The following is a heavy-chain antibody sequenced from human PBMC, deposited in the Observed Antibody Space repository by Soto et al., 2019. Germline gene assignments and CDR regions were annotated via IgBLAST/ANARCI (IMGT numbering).Heavy chain of an antibody. V-gene: IGHV3-21*01. CDR3: ARDTTVTTPYYYYYGMDV. Sequence: GGSLRLSCAASGFTFSSYSMNWVRQAPGKGLEWVSSISSSSSYIYYADSVKGRFTISRDNAKNSLYLQMNSLRAEDTAVYYCARDTTVTTPYYYYYGMDVWGQGTTVTVSS. D-gene: IGHD4-17*01. CDR1: GFTFSSYS. J-gene: IGHJ6*02. CDR2: ISSSSSYI.